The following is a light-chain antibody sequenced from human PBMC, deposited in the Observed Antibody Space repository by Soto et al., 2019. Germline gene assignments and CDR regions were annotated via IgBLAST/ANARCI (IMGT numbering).Light chain of an antibody. CDR2: GAS. CDR1: QVISSW. V-gene: IGKV1-12*01. Sequence: IPMTQSPSSVSASVGDSVTITCRASQVISSWLAWYQVKPGKAPKLLIYGASNRESGVPSRFSASESGTLFSLTINSLQPEDFATYYCQQASSFHLTFGGGTTVEI. CDR3: QQASSFHLT. J-gene: IGKJ4*01.